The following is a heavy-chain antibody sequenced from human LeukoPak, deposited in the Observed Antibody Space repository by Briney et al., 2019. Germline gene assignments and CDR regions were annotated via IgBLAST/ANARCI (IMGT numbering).Heavy chain of an antibody. CDR2: IYYSGST. J-gene: IGHJ3*02. CDR3: ARGASGYDFWSGYWGAFDI. V-gene: IGHV4-59*12. Sequence: PSETLSLTCTVSGGSISSYYWSWIRQPPGKGLEWIGYIYYSGSTNYNPSLKSRVTISVDTSKNQFSLKLSSVPAADTAVYYCARGASGYDFWSGYWGAFDIWGQGTMVTVSS. CDR1: GGSISSYY. D-gene: IGHD3-3*01.